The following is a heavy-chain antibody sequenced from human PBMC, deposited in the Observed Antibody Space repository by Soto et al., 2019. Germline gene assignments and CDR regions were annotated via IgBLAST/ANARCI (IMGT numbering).Heavy chain of an antibody. V-gene: IGHV5-51*01. D-gene: IGHD6-6*01. CDR3: ARHAHSTDSGSYRDTVRGMDV. J-gene: IGHJ6*01. CDR1: GYSFTSYW. Sequence: GESLKISCKGSGYSFTSYWIGWVRQMPGKGLEWMGIIYPGDSDTRYSPSFQGQVTISADKSISTAYLQWSSLKASDTAMYYYARHAHSTDSGSYRDTVRGMDVWGKGNTVTVSS. CDR2: IYPGDSDT.